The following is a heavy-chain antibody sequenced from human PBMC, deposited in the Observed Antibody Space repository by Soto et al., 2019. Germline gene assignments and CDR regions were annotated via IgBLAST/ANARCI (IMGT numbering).Heavy chain of an antibody. Sequence: GASVKVSCKASGYSFTNYDISWVRQAPGQGLEWMGWISPYNGDTNYAQKLQGRVTMTTDTSTSTAYMEPRSLRSDDTAVYYCARYCTSTSCDHYFDYWGQGTLVTVSS. CDR3: ARYCTSTSCDHYFDY. D-gene: IGHD2-2*01. CDR2: ISPYNGDT. V-gene: IGHV1-18*01. J-gene: IGHJ4*02. CDR1: GYSFTNYD.